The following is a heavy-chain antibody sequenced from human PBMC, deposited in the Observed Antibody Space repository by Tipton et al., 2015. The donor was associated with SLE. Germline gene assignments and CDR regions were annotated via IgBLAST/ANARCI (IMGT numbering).Heavy chain of an antibody. J-gene: IGHJ4*02. Sequence: TLSLTCTVSGGSISSSSYYWGWIRQPPGKGLEWIGYISYSGSTNYNPSLKSRVTISVDTSKNQFSLKLSSVTAADTAVYYCARGQTGTGGVDYWGQGTLVTVSS. V-gene: IGHV4-61*05. CDR2: ISYSGST. D-gene: IGHD1-14*01. CDR3: ARGQTGTGGVDY. CDR1: GGSISSSSYY.